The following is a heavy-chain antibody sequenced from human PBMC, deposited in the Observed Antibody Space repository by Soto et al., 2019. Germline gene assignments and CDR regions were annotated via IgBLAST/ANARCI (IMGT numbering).Heavy chain of an antibody. V-gene: IGHV3-11*05. J-gene: IGHJ4*02. CDR2: ISGSGHDT. CDR3: TRVARLADY. Sequence: QVHLVESGGGLVKPGGSLRLSCVASGFTFSDHYMNWIRQSPGKGLEWISYISGSGHDTNYADSVKGRFTISRDNTKNSLYLEMNILRDEDTAMYYCTRVARLADYWGQGTLVTVSA. CDR1: GFTFSDHY. D-gene: IGHD3-10*01.